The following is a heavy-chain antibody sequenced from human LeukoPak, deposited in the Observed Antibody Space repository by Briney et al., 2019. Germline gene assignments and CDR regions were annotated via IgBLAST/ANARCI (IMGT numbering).Heavy chain of an antibody. Sequence: ASVKVSCKASGYTFTSYGISWVRQAPGQGLEWMGWISAYNGNTNYAQKLQGRVTMTTDTSTSTAYMELRSLRSDDTAVYYCARDPLYYYDSSGYYGHGAFDIWGQGTMVTVS. V-gene: IGHV1-18*01. CDR3: ARDPLYYYDSSGYYGHGAFDI. CDR2: ISAYNGNT. CDR1: GYTFTSYG. J-gene: IGHJ3*02. D-gene: IGHD3-22*01.